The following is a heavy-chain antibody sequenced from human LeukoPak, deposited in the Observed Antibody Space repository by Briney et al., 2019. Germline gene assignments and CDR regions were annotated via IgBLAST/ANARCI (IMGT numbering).Heavy chain of an antibody. D-gene: IGHD2-2*02. Sequence: PSETLSLTCAVSGGSISSGGYSWSWIRQPPGKGLEWIGYIYHSGSTCYNPSLKSRVTISVDRSKNQFSLKLSSVTAADTAVYYCARGYCSSTSCYKGWAYYHYGMDVWGQGTTVTVSS. J-gene: IGHJ6*02. CDR3: ARGYCSSTSCYKGWAYYHYGMDV. CDR2: IYHSGST. V-gene: IGHV4-30-2*01. CDR1: GGSISSGGYS.